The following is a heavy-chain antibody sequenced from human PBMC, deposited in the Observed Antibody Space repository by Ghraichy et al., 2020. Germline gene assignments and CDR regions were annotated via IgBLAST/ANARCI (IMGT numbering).Heavy chain of an antibody. J-gene: IGHJ1*01. CDR3: ARDDCSDNSCPIFQY. Sequence: ASVKVSCKASGYTFNDYYIHWVRQTPGQGLEWMGWINPDSAGTNYAQKFQGRVTMTRDTSIKTANMELSSLTSDDTAIYYCARDDCSDNSCPIFQYWGQGTLVTVSS. D-gene: IGHD2-15*01. CDR2: INPDSAGT. CDR1: GYTFNDYY. V-gene: IGHV1-2*02.